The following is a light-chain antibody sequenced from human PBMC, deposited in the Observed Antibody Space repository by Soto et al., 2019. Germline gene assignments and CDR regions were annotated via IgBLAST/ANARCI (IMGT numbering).Light chain of an antibody. J-gene: IGKJ2*01. Sequence: DIQMTQSPSTLSASVGDRVTITCRASQSISSWLAWYQQKPGKAPKLLIYDASSLESGVPSRFSGSGSGTEFTLTISSLQPDDFASYYCQQHNSSPYTFGQGTKLEIK. V-gene: IGKV1-5*01. CDR3: QQHNSSPYT. CDR1: QSISSW. CDR2: DAS.